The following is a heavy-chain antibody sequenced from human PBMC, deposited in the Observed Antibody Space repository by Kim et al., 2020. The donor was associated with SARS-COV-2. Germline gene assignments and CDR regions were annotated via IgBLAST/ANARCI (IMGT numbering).Heavy chain of an antibody. CDR2: IKRDGREM. CDR3: ARGSGWHDC. Sequence: GGSLRLSCAASGFTFSGYWMSWVRQAPGKGLEWVANIKRDGREMNYVDSVKGRFTISRDNAKNSLYLQMNSLRAEDTALYYCARGSGWHDCWDHGALVTVSS. V-gene: IGHV3-7*01. CDR1: GFTFSGYW. J-gene: IGHJ4*01. D-gene: IGHD6-19*01.